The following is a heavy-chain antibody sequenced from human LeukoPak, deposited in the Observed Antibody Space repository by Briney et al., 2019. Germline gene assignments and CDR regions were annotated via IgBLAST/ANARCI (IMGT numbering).Heavy chain of an antibody. V-gene: IGHV3-74*01. CDR3: ALGHYYDSSGYWGHDY. CDR2: INSDGSST. Sequence: GGSLRLSCAASGFTFSSYWMHWVRQAPGKGLVWVSRINSDGSSTSYADSVKGRFTISRDNAKNTLYLQMNSLGAEDTAVYYCALGHYYDSSGYWGHDYWGQGTLVTVSS. D-gene: IGHD3-22*01. J-gene: IGHJ4*02. CDR1: GFTFSSYW.